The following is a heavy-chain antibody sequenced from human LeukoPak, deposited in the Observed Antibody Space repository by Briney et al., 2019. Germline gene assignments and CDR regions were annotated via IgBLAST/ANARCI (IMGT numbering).Heavy chain of an antibody. CDR1: GFTFSSYG. CDR2: ISGSGGST. D-gene: IGHD6-19*01. Sequence: GGTLRLSCAASGFTFSSYGMSWVRQAPGKGLEWVSAISGSGGSTYYADSVKGRFTISRDNSKNTLYLQMNSLRAEDTAVYYCAKDGAVEVAGTDYFDYWGQGTLVTVSS. J-gene: IGHJ4*02. CDR3: AKDGAVEVAGTDYFDY. V-gene: IGHV3-23*01.